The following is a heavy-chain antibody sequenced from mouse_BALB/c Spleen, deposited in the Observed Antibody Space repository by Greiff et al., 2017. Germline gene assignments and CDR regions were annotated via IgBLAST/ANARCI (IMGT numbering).Heavy chain of an antibody. V-gene: IGHV5-9-3*01. CDR3: ARAYGNYWYFDV. CDR2: ISSGGSYT. D-gene: IGHD2-10*02. Sequence: EVQRVESGGGLVKPGGSLKLSCAASGFTFSSYAMSWVRQTPEKRLEWVATISSGGSYTYYPDSVKGRFTISRDNAKNTLYLQMSSLRSEDTAMYYCARAYGNYWYFDVWGAGTTVTVSS. J-gene: IGHJ1*01. CDR1: GFTFSSYA.